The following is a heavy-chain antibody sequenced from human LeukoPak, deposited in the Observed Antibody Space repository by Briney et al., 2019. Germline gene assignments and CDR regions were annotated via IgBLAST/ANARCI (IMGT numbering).Heavy chain of an antibody. V-gene: IGHV4-34*01. Sequence: SETLSLTCAAYGESFSGYYWSWIRQPPGKGLEWIGEINHSGSTNYNPSLKSRVTISVDTSKNQFSLKLSSVTAADTAVYYCARTGLKGYFDYWGQGTLVTVSS. J-gene: IGHJ4*02. D-gene: IGHD1-1*01. CDR1: GESFSGYY. CDR2: INHSGST. CDR3: ARTGLKGYFDY.